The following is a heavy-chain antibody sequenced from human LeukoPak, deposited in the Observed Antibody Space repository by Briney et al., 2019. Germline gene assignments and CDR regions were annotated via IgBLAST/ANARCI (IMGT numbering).Heavy chain of an antibody. J-gene: IGHJ4*02. CDR2: IRYDGSNK. D-gene: IGHD3-22*01. V-gene: IGHV3-30*02. CDR1: GFTFSSYG. CDR3: ARVYPPKQYYYDSSGYYGPFDY. Sequence: GGSLRLSCAASGFTFSSYGMHWVRQAPGKGLEWVAFIRYDGSNKYYADSVKGRFTISRDNSKNTLYLQMNSLRAEDTAVYYCARVYPPKQYYYDSSGYYGPFDYWGQGTLVTVSS.